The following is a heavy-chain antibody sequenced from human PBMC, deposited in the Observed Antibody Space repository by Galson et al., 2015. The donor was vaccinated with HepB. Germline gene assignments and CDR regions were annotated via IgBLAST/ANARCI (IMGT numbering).Heavy chain of an antibody. J-gene: IGHJ5*02. V-gene: IGHV1-18*01. CDR1: GYTFSSYS. D-gene: IGHD2-15*01. CDR2: ISVYDSST. Sequence: SVKVSCKASGYTFSSYSIAWVRQAPGQGLEWMGWISVYDSSTKYAQKFQGRVTMTTETSTTTAYMELRSLRSDDTAVYYCARGGFVAVVTATLNNWFDPWGQGTLVTVSS. CDR3: ARGGFVAVVTATLNNWFDP.